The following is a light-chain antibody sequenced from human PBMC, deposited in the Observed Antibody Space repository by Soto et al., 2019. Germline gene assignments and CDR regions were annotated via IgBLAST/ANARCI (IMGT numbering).Light chain of an antibody. CDR3: QSYDNTLSGHWV. Sequence: QLVLTQPPLVSGAPGQRVTIPCTGTSSNIGAGYNVHWYQQLPGTAPKLLIYGNSNRPSGVPDRFSGSKSGTSASLAITGLQAEDEADYYCQSYDNTLSGHWVFGGGTKLTVL. V-gene: IGLV1-40*01. CDR1: SSNIGAGYN. J-gene: IGLJ3*02. CDR2: GNS.